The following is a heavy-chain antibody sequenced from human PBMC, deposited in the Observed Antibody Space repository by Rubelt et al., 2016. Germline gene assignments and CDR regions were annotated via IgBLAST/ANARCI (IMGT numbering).Heavy chain of an antibody. Sequence: GLEWVSYISSGSSTIHYADSVKGRFTISRDNAKNSLYLQMNSLRAEDTAVYYCARASSWSSYPIDYWGQGALVTVSS. CDR2: ISSGSSTI. V-gene: IGHV3-48*04. J-gene: IGHJ4*02. CDR3: ARASSWSSYPIDY. D-gene: IGHD3-3*01.